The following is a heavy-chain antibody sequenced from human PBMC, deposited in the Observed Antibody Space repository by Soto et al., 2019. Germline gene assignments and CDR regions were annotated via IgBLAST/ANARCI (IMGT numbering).Heavy chain of an antibody. V-gene: IGHV5-10-1*01. D-gene: IGHD3-22*01. J-gene: IGHJ4*02. CDR2: IDPSDSQT. Sequence: GESLKISCKGSGYSFASYWITWVRQKPGKGLEWMGRIDPSDSQTYYSPSFRGHVTISVTKSITTVFLQWSSLRASDTAMYYCARQIYDSDTGPNFQYYFDSWGQGTPVTVSS. CDR3: ARQIYDSDTGPNFQYYFDS. CDR1: GYSFASYW.